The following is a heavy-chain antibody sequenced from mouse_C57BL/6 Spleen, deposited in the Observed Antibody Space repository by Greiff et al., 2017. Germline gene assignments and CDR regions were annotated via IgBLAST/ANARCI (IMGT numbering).Heavy chain of an antibody. CDR1: GFSLTSYG. J-gene: IGHJ4*01. CDR2: IWSDGST. CDR3: ARHESWSYAMDY. Sequence: VQLQQSGPGLVAPSQSLSITCTVSGFSLTSYGVHWVRQPPGKGLEWLVVIWSDGSTTYNSALKSRLSISKDNSKSQVFLKMNSLQTDDTAMYYCARHESWSYAMDYWGQGTSVTVSS. V-gene: IGHV2-6-1*01.